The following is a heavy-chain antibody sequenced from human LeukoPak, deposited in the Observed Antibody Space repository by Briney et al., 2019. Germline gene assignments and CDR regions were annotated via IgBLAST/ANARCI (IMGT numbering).Heavy chain of an antibody. D-gene: IGHD4-17*01. CDR3: AKLITVTSGLDY. Sequence: GGSLRLSCTASGFTFSSYSMNWVRQAPGKGLEWVSSISTSSSYIYYADSVKGRFTISRDNARNSLYLQMNTLRAEDTAVYYCAKLITVTSGLDYWGQGTLVTVSS. CDR1: GFTFSSYS. J-gene: IGHJ4*02. CDR2: ISTSSSYI. V-gene: IGHV3-21*01.